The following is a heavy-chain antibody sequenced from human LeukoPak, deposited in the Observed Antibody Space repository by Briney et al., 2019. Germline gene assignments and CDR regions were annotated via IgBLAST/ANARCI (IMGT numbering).Heavy chain of an antibody. Sequence: SETLSLTCTVSGGSISSTSYYWGWIRQPPGKGLEWIGSIYYSGSPYYNPSLKSRVTMSVDTTKNQFSLKLNTVTAADTAVYYCARGSGGGSGSYYKDHYYGMDVWGPGTTVTVS. CDR2: IYYSGSP. CDR1: GGSISSTSYY. CDR3: ARGSGGGSGSYYKDHYYGMDV. D-gene: IGHD3-10*01. V-gene: IGHV4-39*07. J-gene: IGHJ6*02.